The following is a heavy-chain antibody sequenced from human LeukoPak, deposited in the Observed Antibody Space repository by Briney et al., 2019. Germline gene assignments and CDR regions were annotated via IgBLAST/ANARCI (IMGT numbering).Heavy chain of an antibody. CDR2: INSDGSST. V-gene: IGHV3-74*01. CDR1: GFTFSNYW. CDR3: ARGNSGFDY. Sequence: QPGGSLRLSCAASGFTFSNYWIHCVRQAPGKGLVCVSRINSDGSSTTYADSVKGRFTISRDNAKNTLYLQMNSLRVDDTAVYYCARGNSGFDYWGQGTLVTVSS. J-gene: IGHJ4*02. D-gene: IGHD1-1*01.